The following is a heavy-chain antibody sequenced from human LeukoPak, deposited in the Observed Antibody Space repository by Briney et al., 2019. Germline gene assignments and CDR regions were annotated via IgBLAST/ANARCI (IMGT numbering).Heavy chain of an antibody. J-gene: IGHJ2*01. CDR1: GFTFDDYG. D-gene: IGHD6-13*01. V-gene: IGHV3-20*04. CDR3: ARGPYSSSWYWHFDL. CDR2: INWNGRST. Sequence: GGSLRLSCAASGFTFDDYGMSWVREAPGKGLGWVSGINWNGRSTYFADSVKGRFTISRDNAKDSLYLQMNSLRVEDTAFYYCARGPYSSSWYWHFDLLGRGTLVTVSS.